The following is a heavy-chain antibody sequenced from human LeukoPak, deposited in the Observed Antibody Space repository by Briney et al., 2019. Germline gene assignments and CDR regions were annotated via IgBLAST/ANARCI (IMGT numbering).Heavy chain of an antibody. Sequence: PGGSLRLSCAAPGFTFSNHAMNWVRQAPGKGLEWVSGISGSATDSYYADSVKGRFTISRDNSKNTLYLQMNSLRAEDTALYYCARGWPIRLNWFDPWGQGTLVIVSS. J-gene: IGHJ5*02. CDR1: GFTFSNHA. CDR2: ISGSATDS. CDR3: ARGWPIRLNWFDP. D-gene: IGHD6-13*01. V-gene: IGHV3-23*01.